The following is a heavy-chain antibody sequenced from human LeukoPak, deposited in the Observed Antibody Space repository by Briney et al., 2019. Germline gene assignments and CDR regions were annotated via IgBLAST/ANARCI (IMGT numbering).Heavy chain of an antibody. D-gene: IGHD5-24*01. CDR2: INSDATSI. CDR1: GFTFSSSW. Sequence: QAGGSLRLSCAASGFTFSSSWMHWVRQVPGKGLVWVSRINSDATSINYADSVKGRFTIFRDNAKNTVYLQMNSLRGEDTAVYYCARASNPWLQLSWGQGTLVTVSS. CDR3: ARASNPWLQLS. V-gene: IGHV3-74*01. J-gene: IGHJ4*02.